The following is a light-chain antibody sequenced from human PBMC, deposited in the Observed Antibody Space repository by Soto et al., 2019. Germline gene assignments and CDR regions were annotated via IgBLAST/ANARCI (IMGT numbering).Light chain of an antibody. CDR3: QQDGSSPWT. V-gene: IGKV3-20*01. Sequence: EIVLTQSPGTLSLSPGERATLSCRASQSVSSSYLAWYQQKPGQAPRLLIYGASSRATGIPDRFSGSGSGTDFTLTISRLETEDFAVYYCQQDGSSPWTFGQGTNVEIK. J-gene: IGKJ1*01. CDR1: QSVSSSY. CDR2: GAS.